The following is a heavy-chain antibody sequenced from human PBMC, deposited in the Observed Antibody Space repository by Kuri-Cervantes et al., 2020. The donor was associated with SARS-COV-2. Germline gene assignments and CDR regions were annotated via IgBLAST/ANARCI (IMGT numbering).Heavy chain of an antibody. D-gene: IGHD3-22*01. CDR1: GFTFSSYE. Sequence: GESLKISCVASGFTFSSYEMNWVRQAPGKGLEWVSWITTSGSAVYYADSVKGRFTISRENAENSLYLQMNSLRAGDTAVYYCARGRADSSGYYYYFDYWGQGTLVTVSS. J-gene: IGHJ4*02. V-gene: IGHV3-48*03. CDR3: ARGRADSSGYYYYFDY. CDR2: ITTSGSAV.